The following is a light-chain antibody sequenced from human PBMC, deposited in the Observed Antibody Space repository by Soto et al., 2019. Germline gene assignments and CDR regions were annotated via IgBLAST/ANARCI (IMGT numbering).Light chain of an antibody. CDR1: QSLFFSSNNNDY. CDR3: QQYYSTLQT. V-gene: IGKV4-1*01. J-gene: IGKJ1*01. Sequence: DIVMTQSPDSLAVSLGERATINCKSSQSLFFSSNNNDYLAWYQQKPGQPPKLLIYWASTRESGVPDRFSGSGSGTDFTLTISSLQAEDVAVYFCQQYYSTLQTFGQGTKVESK. CDR2: WAS.